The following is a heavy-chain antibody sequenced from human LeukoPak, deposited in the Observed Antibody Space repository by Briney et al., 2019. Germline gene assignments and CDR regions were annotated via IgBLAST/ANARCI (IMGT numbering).Heavy chain of an antibody. CDR1: EFSFSRYA. V-gene: IGHV3-64D*09. J-gene: IGHJ1*01. D-gene: IGHD3-22*01. CDR2: ISSNGAST. Sequence: GGSLRLSCSAFEFSFSRYAMHWVRQGPGKGLEHVSTISSNGASTYYADSAKGRFTISRDNSKNTLYLQLSSLSAEDTAVYYCVKGGYYDSSGFPEYFQDWGQGTLVSASS. CDR3: VKGGYYDSSGFPEYFQD.